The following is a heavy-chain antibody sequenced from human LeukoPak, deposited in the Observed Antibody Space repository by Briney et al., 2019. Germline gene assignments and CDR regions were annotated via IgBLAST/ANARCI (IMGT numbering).Heavy chain of an antibody. CDR1: GFSLTTSGMR. Sequence: SGPALVKPTQTLTLTCTFSGFSLTTSGMRMNWIRQPPGKALEWLARIDWDDEKFYSTSLKTRLTISRDTSKHHVVLTMTDMDPVDTATYYCARMRGGSIFGFDYWGQGTLVTVSS. CDR2: IDWDDEK. CDR3: ARMRGGSIFGFDY. D-gene: IGHD3-3*02. J-gene: IGHJ4*02. V-gene: IGHV2-70*04.